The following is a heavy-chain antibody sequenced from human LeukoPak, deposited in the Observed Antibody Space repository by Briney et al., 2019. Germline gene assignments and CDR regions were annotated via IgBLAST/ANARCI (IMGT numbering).Heavy chain of an antibody. CDR2: IKQDGSEK. CDR1: GFTFSSYW. CDR3: ARLDASRRDGYNSNYFDY. Sequence: GGSLRLSCAASGFTFSSYWMSWVRQAPGKGLEWVANIKQDGSEKYYVDSVKGRFTISRDNAKNSLDLQMNSLRVEDTAVYYCARLDASRRDGYNSNYFDYWGQGTLVTVSS. V-gene: IGHV3-7*01. J-gene: IGHJ4*02. D-gene: IGHD5-24*01.